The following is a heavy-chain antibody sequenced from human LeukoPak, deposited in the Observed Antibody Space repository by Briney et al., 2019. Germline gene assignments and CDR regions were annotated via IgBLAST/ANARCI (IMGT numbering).Heavy chain of an antibody. Sequence: GASVKVSCKASGGTFSSYAISWVRQAPGQGLEWMGGIIPIFGTANYAQKFQGRVTITADKSTSTAYMELSSLRSEDTAVYYCASQLAAAGTGVFDYWGQGTLVTVSS. J-gene: IGHJ4*02. V-gene: IGHV1-69*06. CDR1: GGTFSSYA. CDR2: IIPIFGTA. D-gene: IGHD6-13*01. CDR3: ASQLAAAGTGVFDY.